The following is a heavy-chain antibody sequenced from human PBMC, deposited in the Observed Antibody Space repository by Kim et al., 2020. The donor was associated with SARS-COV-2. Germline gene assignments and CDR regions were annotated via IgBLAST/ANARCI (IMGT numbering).Heavy chain of an antibody. V-gene: IGHV1-2*06. J-gene: IGHJ4*02. CDR3: ARGNKNSRNQDPLSYFDY. CDR2: INPNSGGT. CDR1: GYTFTGYY. D-gene: IGHD6-13*01. Sequence: ASVKVSCKASGYTFTGYYMHWVRQAPGQGLEWMGRINPNSGGTNYAQKFQGRVTMTRDTSISTAYMELSRLRSDDTAVYYCARGNKNSRNQDPLSYFDYWGQGTLVTVSS.